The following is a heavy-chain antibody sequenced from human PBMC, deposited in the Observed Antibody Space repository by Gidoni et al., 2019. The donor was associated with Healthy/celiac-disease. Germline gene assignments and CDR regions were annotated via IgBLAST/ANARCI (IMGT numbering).Heavy chain of an antibody. CDR1: GGSISSYY. CDR2: IYYSGST. J-gene: IGHJ3*02. D-gene: IGHD2-2*01. CDR3: ARARKPEGYCSSTSCYERGAFDI. Sequence: QVQLQESGPGLVKPSETLSLTCTVSGGSISSYYWSWIRQPPGKGLEWIGYIYYSGSTNYNPSLKSRVTISVDTSKNQFSLKLSSVTAADTAVYYCARARKPEGYCSSTSCYERGAFDIWGQGTMVTVSS. V-gene: IGHV4-59*01.